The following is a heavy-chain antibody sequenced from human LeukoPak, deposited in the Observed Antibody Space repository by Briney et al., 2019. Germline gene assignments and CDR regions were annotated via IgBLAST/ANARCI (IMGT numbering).Heavy chain of an antibody. Sequence: WGSLRLSCAASGFNFNSFERHWVRQAPGKGLEWISYIRSGGDAVYYADSVKGRFTISRDNAKNSLYLQMNSLRADDTAVYYCARRPSGWPSDYWGQGTLVIVSS. J-gene: IGHJ4*02. CDR2: IRSGGDAV. CDR1: GFNFNSFE. V-gene: IGHV3-48*03. CDR3: ARRPSGWPSDY. D-gene: IGHD6-19*01.